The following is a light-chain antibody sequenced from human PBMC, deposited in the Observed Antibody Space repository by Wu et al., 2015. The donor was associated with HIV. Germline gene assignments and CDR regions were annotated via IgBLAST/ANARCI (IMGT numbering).Light chain of an antibody. Sequence: EIVLAQSPGTLSLSPGERATLSCRASQSISSSYLAWYQQKPGQAPRLLIYGASSRATGIPDRFSGSGSEKDFTLTISSLEPEDFAVYFCQQRRNWPLTFGQGTRLEIK. J-gene: IGKJ5*01. CDR3: QQRRNWPLT. CDR1: QSISSSY. V-gene: IGKV3D-20*02. CDR2: GAS.